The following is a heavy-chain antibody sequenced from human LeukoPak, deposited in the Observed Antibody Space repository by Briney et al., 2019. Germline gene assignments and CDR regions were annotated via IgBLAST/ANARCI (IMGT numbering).Heavy chain of an antibody. CDR3: ARVFTMVRGALGFGAFDI. CDR1: GGSISSGGYS. D-gene: IGHD3-10*01. Sequence: SETLSLTCAVSGGSISSGGYSWSWIRQPPGKGLEWIGYIYHSGSTYYNPSLKSRVTISVDRSKNQFSLKLSSVTAADTAVYYCARVFTMVRGALGFGAFDIWGQGTMVTVSS. J-gene: IGHJ3*02. V-gene: IGHV4-30-2*01. CDR2: IYHSGST.